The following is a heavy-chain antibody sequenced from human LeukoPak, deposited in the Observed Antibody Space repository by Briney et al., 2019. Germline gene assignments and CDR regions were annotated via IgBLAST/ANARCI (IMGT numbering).Heavy chain of an antibody. Sequence: ASVKVSCKASGYTFTSYDINWVRQATGQGLEWMGWMNPNSGNTGYAQKFQGRVTMTRNTSISTAYMELSSLRSEDTAVYYCARGPPYYDFWSGYYTFGYYYYYGMDVWDQGTTVTVSS. CDR1: GYTFTSYD. CDR2: MNPNSGNT. D-gene: IGHD3-3*01. CDR3: ARGPPYYDFWSGYYTFGYYYYYGMDV. J-gene: IGHJ6*02. V-gene: IGHV1-8*01.